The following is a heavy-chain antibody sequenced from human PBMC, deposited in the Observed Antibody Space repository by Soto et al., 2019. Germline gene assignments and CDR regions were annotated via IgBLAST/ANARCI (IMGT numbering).Heavy chain of an antibody. CDR3: VRYGSRDYYYGMDV. CDR1: GYSFDNYW. D-gene: IGHD3-10*01. CDR2: IYPGDSDR. J-gene: IGHJ6*02. V-gene: IGHV5-51*01. Sequence: GESLKISCKGSGYSFDNYWIGWVRQMPGKGLEWMAIIYPGDSDRRYSPSFQGQVTISADQSISTAYLQWSSLKASDTANYYCVRYGSRDYYYGMDVWGQGTTVTVSS.